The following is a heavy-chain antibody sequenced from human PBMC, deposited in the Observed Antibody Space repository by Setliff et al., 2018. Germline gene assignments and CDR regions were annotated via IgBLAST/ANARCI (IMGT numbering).Heavy chain of an antibody. CDR2: IYHSGST. Sequence: SETLSLTCAVSGYSISSGYYWGWIRQPPGKGLEWIGSIYHSGSTYYNPSLKGRVTISVDTSKNQFSLKLSSVTAADTAVYYCARLYIVVVVAATPAWFDPWGQGTLVTVS. CDR1: GYSISSGYY. J-gene: IGHJ5*02. CDR3: ARLYIVVVVAATPAWFDP. V-gene: IGHV4-38-2*01. D-gene: IGHD2-15*01.